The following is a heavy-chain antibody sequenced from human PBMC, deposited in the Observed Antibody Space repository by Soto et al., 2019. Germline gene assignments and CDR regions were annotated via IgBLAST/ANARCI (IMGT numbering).Heavy chain of an antibody. V-gene: IGHV3-30*18. CDR3: AKDRLRAGGLVPIARDAFDT. J-gene: IGHJ3*02. CDR1: GFSISKYS. D-gene: IGHD6-19*01. CDR2: LSRDGRNK. Sequence: PAGSLRLSCVVSGFSISKYSMHWVRQAPGKGLEWVAVLSRDGRNKKYVDSVKGRFTISRDNSRNNLYLQMNFLRAEDTAVYYCAKDRLRAGGLVPIARDAFDTWGQGTMVTVSS.